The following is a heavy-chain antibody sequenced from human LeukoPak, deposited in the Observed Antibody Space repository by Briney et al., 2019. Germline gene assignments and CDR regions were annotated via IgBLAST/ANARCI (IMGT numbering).Heavy chain of an antibody. CDR3: ARGLVNIVVVPAARAYYYYYYMDV. J-gene: IGHJ6*03. D-gene: IGHD2-2*01. CDR1: GGSFSGYY. V-gene: IGHV4-34*01. CDR2: INHSGST. Sequence: PSETLSLTCAVYGGSFSGYYWNWIRQPPGKGLEWIGEINHSGSTNYNPSLKSRVTISVDTSKNQFSLKLSSVTAADTAVYYCARGLVNIVVVPAARAYYYYYYMDVWGKGTTVTVSS.